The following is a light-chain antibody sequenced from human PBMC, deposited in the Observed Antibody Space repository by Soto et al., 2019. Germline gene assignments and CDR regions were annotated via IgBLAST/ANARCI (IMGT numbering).Light chain of an antibody. Sequence: QSAPTQPASVSGSPGQSITISCTGSSSDIGDYNYVSWYKQHPGKAPKLMIYDVSNRPSGVSNRFSGSKSGNTASLTISGLQAEDEADYYCSSYTSNNFVIFGGGTQLTVL. CDR2: DVS. J-gene: IGLJ2*01. CDR1: SSDIGDYNY. V-gene: IGLV2-14*03. CDR3: SSYTSNNFVI.